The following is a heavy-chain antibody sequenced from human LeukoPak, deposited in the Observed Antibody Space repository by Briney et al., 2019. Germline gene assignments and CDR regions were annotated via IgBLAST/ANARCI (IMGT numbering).Heavy chain of an antibody. CDR1: AYSSTTYS. CDR3: ETHRGATPAGN. D-gene: IGHD1-26*01. J-gene: IGHJ4*02. Sequence: GESLTISSKGSAYSSTTYSITWARQTPGKGLGWMGRIDPSASYTNYTPSFQGHVTFSADKSISTTYTQWSRLKASDTAMYYSETHRGATPAGNWGQGTLVTVSS. V-gene: IGHV5-10-1*01. CDR2: IDPSASYT.